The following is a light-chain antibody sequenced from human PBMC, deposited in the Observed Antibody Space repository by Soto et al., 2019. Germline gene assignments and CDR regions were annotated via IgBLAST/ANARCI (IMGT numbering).Light chain of an antibody. V-gene: IGKV3-11*01. CDR1: QSVSSY. Sequence: EIVLTQSPATLSLSPGERATLSCRASQSVSSYLAWYQQKSGQAPRLLIYDASNRATGIPARFSGSGSGTDFTLTNSSLEPEDFAVYYCQQRSNWPPYTFGQGTKLEIK. CDR3: QQRSNWPPYT. J-gene: IGKJ2*01. CDR2: DAS.